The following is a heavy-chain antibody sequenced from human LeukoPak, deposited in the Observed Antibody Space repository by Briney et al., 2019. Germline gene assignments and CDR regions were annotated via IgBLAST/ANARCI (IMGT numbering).Heavy chain of an antibody. CDR1: GYTFTGYY. D-gene: IGHD2-2*01. J-gene: IGHJ4*02. CDR3: NTVVVPAANLDY. Sequence: ASVKVSCKASGYTFTGYYMHWVRQAPGQGLEWMGWINPNSGGTNYAQKFQGRVTMTRDTSISTAYMELSGLRSDDTAVYYCNTVVVPAANLDYWGQGTLVTVSS. CDR2: INPNSGGT. V-gene: IGHV1-2*02.